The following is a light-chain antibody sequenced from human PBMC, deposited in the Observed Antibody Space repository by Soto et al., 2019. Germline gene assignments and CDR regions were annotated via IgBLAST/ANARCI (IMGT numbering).Light chain of an antibody. CDR3: QQFSSYPLT. Sequence: EIVLTQSPGTLSLSPGKRGTLSCRASQTISSTYLAWCQQRPGQAPRLLIYDASSRATGIPDRFSGGGSGTDFTLTISRLEPEDFAVYYCQQFSSYPLTFGGVTKVDIK. CDR1: QTISSTY. J-gene: IGKJ4*01. V-gene: IGKV3-20*01. CDR2: DAS.